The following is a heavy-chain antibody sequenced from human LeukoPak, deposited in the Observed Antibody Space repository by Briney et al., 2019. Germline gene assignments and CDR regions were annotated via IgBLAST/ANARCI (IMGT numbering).Heavy chain of an antibody. CDR2: IQYDGSNK. V-gene: IGHV3-30*02. D-gene: IGHD3-10*01. J-gene: IGHJ4*02. CDR3: AREGTVLLWFGEDTLDHFDY. CDR1: GFTFSSYG. Sequence: GGSLRLSCAASGFTFSSYGMHWVRQAPGKGLEWVAFIQYDGSNKYYADSVKGRFTISRDNSKNTLYLQMNSLRPEDTAVYYCAREGTVLLWFGEDTLDHFDYWGQGTLVTVSS.